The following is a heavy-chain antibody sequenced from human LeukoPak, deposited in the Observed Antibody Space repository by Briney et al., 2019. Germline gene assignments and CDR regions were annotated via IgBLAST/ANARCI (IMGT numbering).Heavy chain of an antibody. V-gene: IGHV1-18*01. CDR3: ARQIVGATNWFDP. CDR2: ISANSGNT. D-gene: IGHD1-26*01. J-gene: IGHJ5*02. CDR1: GYTFTSYA. Sequence: ASVKVSCKASGYTFTSYAIIWVRQAPGQGLEWMGWISANSGNTNCAQKLQGRVTMTTDTSTSTAYMELRTLTSDDTAVYYCARQIVGATNWFDPWGQGTLVTVSS.